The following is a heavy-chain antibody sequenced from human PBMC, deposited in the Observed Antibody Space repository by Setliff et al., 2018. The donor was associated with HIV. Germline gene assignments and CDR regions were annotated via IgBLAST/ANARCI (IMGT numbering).Heavy chain of an antibody. Sequence: SETLSLTCTVSGDSISSYYWSWIRQPPGRGLEWIGYIYSSGSTNFNPPLQSRVTISVDTSKNQFSLKLSSVTAADTAVYYCARHSGVASPNWFDPWGQGTLVTVSS. CDR3: ARHSGVASPNWFDP. CDR2: IYSSGST. J-gene: IGHJ5*02. D-gene: IGHD3-10*01. CDR1: GDSISSYY. V-gene: IGHV4-4*09.